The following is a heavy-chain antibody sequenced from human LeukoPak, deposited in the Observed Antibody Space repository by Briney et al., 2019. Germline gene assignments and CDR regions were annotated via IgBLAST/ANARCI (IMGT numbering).Heavy chain of an antibody. CDR3: ARQPFDY. CDR2: INQDGSAK. CDR1: GFTFSTYW. J-gene: IGHJ4*02. V-gene: IGHV3-7*01. Sequence: GGSLRLSCAASGFTFSTYWMSWVRQAPGKGLEWVANINQDGSAKYYVDFVKGRFTISRDNAKNSLYLQMNSPRAEDTAVYYCARQPFDYWGQGTLVTVSS. D-gene: IGHD6-13*01.